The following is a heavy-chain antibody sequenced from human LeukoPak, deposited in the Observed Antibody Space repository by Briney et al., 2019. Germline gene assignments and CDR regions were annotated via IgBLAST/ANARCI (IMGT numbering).Heavy chain of an antibody. D-gene: IGHD2/OR15-2a*01. CDR1: GGSFSSYY. Sequence: PSETLSLTCAVYGGSFSSYYWGWIRQPPGKGLEWIGSIYYSGSTYYNPSLKSRVTISVDTSKNQFSLKLSSVTAADTAGYYCARHFLPFDLDAFDIWGQRTMVTVSS. CDR2: IYYSGST. V-gene: IGHV4-39*01. CDR3: ARHFLPFDLDAFDI. J-gene: IGHJ3*02.